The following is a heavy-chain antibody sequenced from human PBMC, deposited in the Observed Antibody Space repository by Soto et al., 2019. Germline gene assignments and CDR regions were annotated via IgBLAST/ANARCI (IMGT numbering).Heavy chain of an antibody. Sequence: SETLSLTCAVYGGSFSGYYWSWIRQPPGKGLEWIGEINHSGSTNYNPSLKSRVTISVGTSKNQFSLKLSSVTAADTAVYYCASVPPYYDFWSGYDYYYYYGMDVWGQGTTVTVSS. D-gene: IGHD3-3*01. CDR1: GGSFSGYY. J-gene: IGHJ6*02. CDR3: ASVPPYYDFWSGYDYYYYYGMDV. CDR2: INHSGST. V-gene: IGHV4-34*01.